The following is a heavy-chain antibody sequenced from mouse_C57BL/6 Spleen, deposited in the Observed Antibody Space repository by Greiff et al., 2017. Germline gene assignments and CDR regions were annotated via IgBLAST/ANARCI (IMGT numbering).Heavy chain of an antibody. CDR3: ARGGHYGSSYWFAY. CDR2: IYPGDGDT. CDR1: GYAFSSYW. V-gene: IGHV1-80*01. Sequence: VQLQQSGAELVKPGASVKISCKASGYAFSSYWMNWVKQRPGKGLEWIGQIYPGDGDTNYNGKFKDKATLTADKSSSTAYMQLSSLTSEDSAVYFCARGGHYGSSYWFAYWGQGTLVTVSA. J-gene: IGHJ3*01. D-gene: IGHD1-1*01.